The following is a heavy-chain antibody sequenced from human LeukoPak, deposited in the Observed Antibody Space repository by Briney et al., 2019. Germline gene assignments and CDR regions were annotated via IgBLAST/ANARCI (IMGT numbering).Heavy chain of an antibody. J-gene: IGHJ5*02. D-gene: IGHD3-22*01. Sequence: GGSLRLSCAASGFTFSGNYMSWFRQAPGKGLECVAVIYSGGDTYYVDYVKGRFTISRDKSKNRVYLQMNSLRAEDTAVYYCARDWDDGRAERPAWGQGTLVTVSS. CDR2: IYSGGDT. CDR1: GFTFSGNY. CDR3: ARDWDDGRAERPA. V-gene: IGHV3-53*01.